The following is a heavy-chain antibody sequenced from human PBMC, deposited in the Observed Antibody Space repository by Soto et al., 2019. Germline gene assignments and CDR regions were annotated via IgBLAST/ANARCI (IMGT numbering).Heavy chain of an antibody. CDR1: GFTFSSYA. CDR2: ISGGGTNT. CDR3: ANGYSKFDY. Sequence: CGSLRLSCAASGFTFSSYAMSWVRQAPGKGLQWVSSISGGGTNTYYADSVKGRFTISRDNSKNTLYLQMNSLRAEDTALYYCANGYSKFDYWGQGTLVTVSS. V-gene: IGHV3-23*01. J-gene: IGHJ4*02. D-gene: IGHD3-22*01.